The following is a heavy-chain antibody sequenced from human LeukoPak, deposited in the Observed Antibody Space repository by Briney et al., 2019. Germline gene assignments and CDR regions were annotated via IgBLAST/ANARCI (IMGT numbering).Heavy chain of an antibody. CDR1: GYTFTSYG. CDR3: ARDLITIFGVVITRYGMDL. J-gene: IGHJ6*02. V-gene: IGHV1-18*01. D-gene: IGHD3-3*01. CDR2: ISVYNGIT. Sequence: ASVKVSCKASGYTFTSYGISWVRQAPGQGLEWMGWISVYNGITDYAQKLQGRVTMTTDTSTSTAYMELRSLRSDHTAVYYCARDLITIFGVVITRYGMDLWGQGTRVTVSS.